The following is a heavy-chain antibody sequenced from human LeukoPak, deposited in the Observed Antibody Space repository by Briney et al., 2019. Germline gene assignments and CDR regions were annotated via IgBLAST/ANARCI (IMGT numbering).Heavy chain of an antibody. D-gene: IGHD5-18*01. CDR3: ARDGALVDTAMVTDY. J-gene: IGHJ4*02. Sequence: GGSLRLSCAASGFTFSSYSMNWVRQAPGKGLKWVSSISSSSSYIYYADSVKGRFTISRDNAKNSLYLQMNSLRAEDTAVYYCARDGALVDTAMVTDYWGQGTLVTVSS. V-gene: IGHV3-21*01. CDR2: ISSSSSYI. CDR1: GFTFSSYS.